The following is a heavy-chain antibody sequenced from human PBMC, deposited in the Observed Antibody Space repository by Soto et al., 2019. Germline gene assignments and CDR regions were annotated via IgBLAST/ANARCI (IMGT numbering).Heavy chain of an antibody. CDR1: GGSFSGYY. V-gene: IGHV4-34*01. CDR3: ARSAYCSSTSCYREIDY. Sequence: SETLSLTCAVYGGSFSGYYWSWIRQPPGKGLEWIGEINHSGSTNYNPSLKSRVTISVDTSKNQFSLKLSSVTAADTAVYYCARSAYCSSTSCYREIDYWGQGTLVTVSS. CDR2: INHSGST. J-gene: IGHJ4*02. D-gene: IGHD2-2*01.